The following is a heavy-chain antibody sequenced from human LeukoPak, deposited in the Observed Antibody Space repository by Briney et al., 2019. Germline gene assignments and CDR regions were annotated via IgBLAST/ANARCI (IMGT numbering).Heavy chain of an antibody. D-gene: IGHD4-17*01. CDR1: GFTFTRFN. Sequence: GSLRLSCAASGFTFTRFNMNWVRQAPGKGLELVSSITTSGTYIYYADSVKGRFTISRDNSKNTLYLQMNSLRAEDTAVYYCAKVGDYGDYALDYWGQGTLVTVSS. J-gene: IGHJ4*02. CDR2: ITTSGTYI. V-gene: IGHV3-21*01. CDR3: AKVGDYGDYALDY.